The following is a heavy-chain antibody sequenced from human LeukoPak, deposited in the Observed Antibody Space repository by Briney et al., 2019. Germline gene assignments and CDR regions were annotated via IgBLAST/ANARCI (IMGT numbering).Heavy chain of an antibody. CDR3: ARVNRVGAKKGAFYYFDY. CDR1: GGSISSSSYY. J-gene: IGHJ4*02. Sequence: SETLSLTCTVSGGSISSSSYYWGWIRQPPGKGLEWIGSIYYSGSTYYNPSLKSRVTISVDTSKNQFSLKLSSVTAADTAVYYCARVNRVGAKKGAFYYFDYWGQGTLVTVSS. CDR2: IYYSGST. V-gene: IGHV4-39*07. D-gene: IGHD1-26*01.